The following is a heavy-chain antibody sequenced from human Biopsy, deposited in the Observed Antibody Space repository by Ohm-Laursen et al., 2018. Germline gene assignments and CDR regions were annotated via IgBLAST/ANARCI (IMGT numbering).Heavy chain of an antibody. CDR3: ARVPSTTRSRDY. D-gene: IGHD2-2*01. CDR2: MNPNSGNT. CDR1: GYTFTSYD. J-gene: IGHJ4*02. V-gene: IGHV1-8*01. Sequence: AASVKVSCKASGYTFTSYDINWVRQATGQGLEWMGWMNPNSGNTGYAQKFQGRVTMTRNTSISTAYMELSSLRSEDTAVYYCARVPSTTRSRDYRGQGTLVTVSS.